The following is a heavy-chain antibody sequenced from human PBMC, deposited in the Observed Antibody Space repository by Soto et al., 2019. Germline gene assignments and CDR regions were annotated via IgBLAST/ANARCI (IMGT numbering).Heavy chain of an antibody. CDR2: VSGTGANT. CDR3: AKDYGSSRYFFDY. Sequence: GGSLRLSCAASGFNFNYFAMSWVRQAPGKGLEWVSTVSGTGANTYYADSVKGRFTISRDNSKNTLYMQINSLRAEDTAVYYCAKDYGSSRYFFDYWGQGTLVTVSS. V-gene: IGHV3-23*01. J-gene: IGHJ4*02. CDR1: GFNFNYFA. D-gene: IGHD6-19*01.